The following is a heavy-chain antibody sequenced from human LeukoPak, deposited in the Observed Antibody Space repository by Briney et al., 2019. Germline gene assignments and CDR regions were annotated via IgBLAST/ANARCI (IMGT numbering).Heavy chain of an antibody. CDR2: INPNSGGT. CDR1: GYTFTGYY. CDR3: ARAAMGGSGSYRVPY. J-gene: IGHJ4*02. D-gene: IGHD3-10*01. Sequence: GASVKVSCKASGYTFTGYYMHWVRQAPGQGLEWMGWINPNSGGTNYAQRFQGRVTMTRDTSISTAYMELSRLRSDDTAVYYCARAAMGGSGSYRVPYWGQGTLVTVSS. V-gene: IGHV1-2*02.